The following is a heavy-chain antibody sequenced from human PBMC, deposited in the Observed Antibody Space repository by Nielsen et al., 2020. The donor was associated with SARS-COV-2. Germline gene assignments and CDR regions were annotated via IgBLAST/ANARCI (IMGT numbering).Heavy chain of an antibody. J-gene: IGHJ4*02. D-gene: IGHD6-19*01. V-gene: IGHV7-4-1*02. CDR2: INTNTGHP. CDR3: ARGGSGRNDFDY. CDR1: GYTLSNYA. Sequence: ASVKVSCKASGYTLSNYAINWVRQAPGQGLEWMGWINTNTGHPTYAQGFTGRFVFSLGTSVRTAYLRINSLKADDSATYFCARGGSGRNDFDYWGQGTLVTVSS.